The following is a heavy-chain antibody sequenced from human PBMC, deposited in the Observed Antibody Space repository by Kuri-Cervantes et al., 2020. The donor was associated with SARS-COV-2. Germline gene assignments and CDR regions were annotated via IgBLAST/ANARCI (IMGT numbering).Heavy chain of an antibody. D-gene: IGHD6-6*01. CDR2: IYHSGST. V-gene: IGHV4-4*02. CDR3: ARTYSSSSLFYDY. Sequence: SETLSLTCAVSGGSISSSNWWSWVRQPPGKGLEWIGEIYHSGSTNYNPSLKSRVTISVDKSKSQFSLKLSSVTAADTAVYYCARTYSSSSLFYDYWGQGTLVTVSS. J-gene: IGHJ4*02. CDR1: GGSISSSNW.